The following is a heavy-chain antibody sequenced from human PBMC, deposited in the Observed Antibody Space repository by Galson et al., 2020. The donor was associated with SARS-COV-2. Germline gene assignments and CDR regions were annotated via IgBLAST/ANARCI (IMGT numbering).Heavy chain of an antibody. D-gene: IGHD3-16*01. CDR2: NSYPGSP. J-gene: IGHJ4*02. CDR3: ASLFTLEGARGLDY. Sequence: SETLSLTCHVSGASFTAGVFYWAWIRPSPGKALESIGHNSYPGSPGYNPSLQSLVSISIDTSNNQFSLGLTSVTAADTATYFCASLFTLEGARGLDYWGRGALVTVSS. CDR1: GASFTAGVFY. V-gene: IGHV4-61*08.